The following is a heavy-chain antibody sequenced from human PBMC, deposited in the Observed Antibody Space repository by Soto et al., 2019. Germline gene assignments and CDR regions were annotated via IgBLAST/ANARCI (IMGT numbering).Heavy chain of an antibody. J-gene: IGHJ3*02. Sequence: GGSLRLFCTASGFTFGDYAMSWLRQAPGKGLEWVGFIRSKAYGGTTEYAASVKGRFTISRDDSKSIAYLQMNSLKTEDTAVYYCTRDSNRVRYPDAFDIWGQGTMVTVSS. D-gene: IGHD3-16*02. CDR3: TRDSNRVRYPDAFDI. CDR1: GFTFGDYA. V-gene: IGHV3-49*03. CDR2: IRSKAYGGTT.